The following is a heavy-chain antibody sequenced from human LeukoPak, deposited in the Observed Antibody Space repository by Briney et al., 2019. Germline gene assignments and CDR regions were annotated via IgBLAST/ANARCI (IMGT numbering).Heavy chain of an antibody. CDR3: ARPGLGFDAFDI. CDR1: GGSISSYY. J-gene: IGHJ3*02. V-gene: IGHV4-59*01. Sequence: SQTLSLTCTVSGGSISSYYWSWIRQPPGKGLEWIGYIYYSGSTNYNPSLKSRVTISVDQPKNQFSLKLSSVTAADTAVYYCARPGLGFDAFDIWGQGTMVTVSS. CDR2: IYYSGST. D-gene: IGHD5-12*01.